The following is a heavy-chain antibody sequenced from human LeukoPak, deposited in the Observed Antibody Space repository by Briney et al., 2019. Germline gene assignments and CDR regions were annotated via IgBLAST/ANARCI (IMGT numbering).Heavy chain of an antibody. CDR1: GFTFSSYS. CDR2: ISSSSSTI. D-gene: IGHD1-1*01. CDR3: AREVSNNWNYGGY. J-gene: IGHJ4*02. V-gene: IGHV3-48*04. Sequence: PGGSLRLSCAASGFTFSSYSMNWVRQAPGKGLEWVSYISSSSSTIYYADSVKGRFTISRDNAKNSLYLQMNSLRAEDTAVYYCAREVSNNWNYGGYWGQGTLVTVSS.